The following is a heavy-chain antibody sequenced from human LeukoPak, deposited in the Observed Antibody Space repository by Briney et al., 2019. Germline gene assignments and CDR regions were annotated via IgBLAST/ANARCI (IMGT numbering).Heavy chain of an antibody. CDR3: ASQWYYYDSSGFDY. CDR2: ISSSSSYI. J-gene: IGHJ4*02. V-gene: IGHV3-21*01. CDR1: GFTFSSYS. D-gene: IGHD3-22*01. Sequence: GGSLRLSCAASGFTFSSYSMNWVRQAPGKGLEWVSSISSSSSYIYYADSVKGRFTISRDNAKNSLYLQMNSLRAEDTAVYYCASQWYYYDSSGFDYWGQGTLVTVSS.